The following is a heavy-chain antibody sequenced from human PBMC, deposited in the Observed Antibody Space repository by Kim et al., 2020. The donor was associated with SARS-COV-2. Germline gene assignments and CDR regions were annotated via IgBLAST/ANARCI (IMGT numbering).Heavy chain of an antibody. Sequence: SETLSLTCTVSGGSISSSSYYWGWIRQPPGKGLEWIGSIYYSGSTYYNPSLKSRVTISVDTSKNQFSLKLSSVTAADTAVYYCASLLTTVTYYFDYWGQGTLVTVSS. D-gene: IGHD4-17*01. CDR2: IYYSGST. CDR1: GGSISSSSYY. V-gene: IGHV4-39*01. CDR3: ASLLTTVTYYFDY. J-gene: IGHJ4*02.